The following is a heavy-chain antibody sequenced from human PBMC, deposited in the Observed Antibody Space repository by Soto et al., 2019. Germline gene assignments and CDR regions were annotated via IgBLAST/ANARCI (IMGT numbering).Heavy chain of an antibody. V-gene: IGHV3-30*18. Sequence: GGSLRLSCAASGFTFSSYGMHWVRQAPGKGLEWVAVISYDGSNKYYADSVKGRFTISRDNSKNTLYLQMNSLRAEDTAVYYCAKGQSWAAYFDYWGQGTLVTVSS. CDR1: GFTFSSYG. CDR3: AKGQSWAAYFDY. D-gene: IGHD3-10*01. J-gene: IGHJ4*02. CDR2: ISYDGSNK.